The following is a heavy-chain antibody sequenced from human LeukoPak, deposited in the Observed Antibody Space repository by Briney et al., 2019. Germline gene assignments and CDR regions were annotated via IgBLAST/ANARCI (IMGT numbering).Heavy chain of an antibody. D-gene: IGHD5-24*01. CDR3: ARRDGYNYPNAFDI. Sequence: SETLSLTCTVSGGSISSYYWSWIRQPPGKGLEWIGEINHSGSTNYNPSLKSRVTISVDTSKNQFSLKLSSVTAADTAVYYCARRDGYNYPNAFDIWGQGTMVTVSS. V-gene: IGHV4-34*01. CDR2: INHSGST. J-gene: IGHJ3*02. CDR1: GGSISSYY.